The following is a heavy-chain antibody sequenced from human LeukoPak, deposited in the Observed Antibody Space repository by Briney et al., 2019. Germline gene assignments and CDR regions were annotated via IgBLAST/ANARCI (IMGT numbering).Heavy chain of an antibody. D-gene: IGHD3-22*01. V-gene: IGHV4-39*01. CDR3: ARRRGRTPHSSGYSGYYFDY. Sequence: PSETLSLTCTVSGGSISSSSYYWGWIRQPPGKGLEWIGSIYYSGSTYYNPSLKSRVTISVDTSKNQFSLKLSSVTAADTAVYYCARRRGRTPHSSGYSGYYFDYWGQGTLVTVSS. J-gene: IGHJ4*02. CDR1: GGSISSSSYY. CDR2: IYYSGST.